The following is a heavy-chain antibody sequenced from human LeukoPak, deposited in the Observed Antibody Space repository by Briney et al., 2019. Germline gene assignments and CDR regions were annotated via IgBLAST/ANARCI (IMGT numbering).Heavy chain of an antibody. J-gene: IGHJ4*02. CDR2: IIPIFGTA. D-gene: IGHD4/OR15-4a*01. Sequence: EASVKVSCKASGGTFSSYAISWVRQAPGQGLEWMGRIIPIFGTANYAQKFQGSVTITTDESTSTAYMELSSLRSEDTAVYYCARDVPYGGPIDYWGQGTLVTVSS. CDR3: ARDVPYGGPIDY. CDR1: GGTFSSYA. V-gene: IGHV1-69*05.